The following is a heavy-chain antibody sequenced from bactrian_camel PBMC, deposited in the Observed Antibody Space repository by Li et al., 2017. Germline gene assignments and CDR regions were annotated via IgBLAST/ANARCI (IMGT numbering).Heavy chain of an antibody. CDR1: GHTYRPYC. Sequence: HVQLVESGGGSVQAAGSLRLSCAASGHTYRPYCMAWFRQTPGKERERLGLIESDGRTSVADSVKDRFTISKDNAKNILYLQMNSLNAEDTAMYYCAAARRIGRWIGSGLVPEKHFDDWGQGTQVTVS. J-gene: IGHJ4*01. CDR3: AAARRIGRWIGSGLVPEKHFDD. D-gene: IGHD1*01. V-gene: IGHV3S55*01. CDR2: IESDGRT.